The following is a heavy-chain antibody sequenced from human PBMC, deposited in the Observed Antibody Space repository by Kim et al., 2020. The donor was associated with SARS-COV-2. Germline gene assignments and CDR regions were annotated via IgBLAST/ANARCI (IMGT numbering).Heavy chain of an antibody. Sequence: GGSLRLSCAASGFTFATYAMNWVRQAPGKGLEWVSAISGSGLRTFYGDSVKGRFTISRDNSRNTVYLQMNGLRAEDAAVYFCARVRASGLYEFDYWGQGTLVTVSS. CDR1: GFTFATYA. V-gene: IGHV3-23*01. CDR2: ISGSGLRT. D-gene: IGHD6-19*01. CDR3: ARVRASGLYEFDY. J-gene: IGHJ4*02.